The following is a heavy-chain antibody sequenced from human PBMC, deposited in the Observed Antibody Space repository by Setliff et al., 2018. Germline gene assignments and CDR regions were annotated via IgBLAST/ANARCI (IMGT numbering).Heavy chain of an antibody. CDR2: IYYSGST. D-gene: IGHD2-21*01. Sequence: PSETLSLTCTVSGGSISSGGYYCSWIRQHPGKGLEWIGYIYYSGSTYYNPSLKSRVTISVDTSKNQLSLKLSSVTAADTAVYYCARVALVVVIRNAFDIWGQGTMVTVSS. CDR1: GGSISSGGYY. J-gene: IGHJ3*02. V-gene: IGHV4-31*03. CDR3: ARVALVVVIRNAFDI.